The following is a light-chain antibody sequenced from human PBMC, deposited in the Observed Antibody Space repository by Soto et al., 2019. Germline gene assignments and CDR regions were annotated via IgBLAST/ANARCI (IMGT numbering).Light chain of an antibody. V-gene: IGKV3-20*01. CDR1: QSVSSNY. J-gene: IGKJ5*01. CDR3: QQYGGSIT. Sequence: EIVLTQSPGTLSLYPGETATLCCRASQSVSSNYLAWYRQEPGQSLRLLIYGSSRRATGIPDRFSGSGSGTDFTLTISRLEPEDFAVYYCQQYGGSITFGQGTRLEIE. CDR2: GSS.